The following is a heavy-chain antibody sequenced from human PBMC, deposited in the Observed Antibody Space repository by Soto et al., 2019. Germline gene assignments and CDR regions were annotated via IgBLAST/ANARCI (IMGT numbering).Heavy chain of an antibody. D-gene: IGHD5-12*01. V-gene: IGHV1-18*01. J-gene: IGHJ1*01. CDR1: GYTFTSYG. Sequence: GASVKVSCKASGYTFTSYGISWVRQAPGQGLEWMGWISAYNGNTNYARKLQGRVTMTTDTSTSTAYMELRSLRSDDTAVYYCARHSTVRSVRGYSGYALYSGSSSAEHFQHWGQGTLVTVSS. CDR3: ARHSTVRSVRGYSGYALYSGSSSAEHFQH. CDR2: ISAYNGNT.